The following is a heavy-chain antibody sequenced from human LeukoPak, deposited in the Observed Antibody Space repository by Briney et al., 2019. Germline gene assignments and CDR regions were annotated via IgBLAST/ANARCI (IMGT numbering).Heavy chain of an antibody. J-gene: IGHJ4*02. CDR3: AREHSASATLHDY. V-gene: IGHV7-4-1*02. CDR1: GYTFTGYA. CDR2: INANTGNP. Sequence: ASVKVSCEPSGYTFTGYAMNWVRQAPGQGLEWVGWINANTGNPTYAQGFTGRFVFSLDTSVSTACLQISSLKAEETAVYYCAREHSASATLHDYWGQGTLVSVCS. D-gene: IGHD1-26*01.